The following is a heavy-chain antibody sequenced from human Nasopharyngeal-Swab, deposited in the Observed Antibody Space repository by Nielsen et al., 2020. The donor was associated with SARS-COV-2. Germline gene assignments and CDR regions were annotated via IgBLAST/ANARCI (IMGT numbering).Heavy chain of an antibody. D-gene: IGHD5-18*01. CDR3: ARGRVQLWFDPILFDAFDI. Sequence: RQASGKGLEWIGEINHSGSTSYNPSLKSRVTISVDTSKNQFSLKLSSVTAADTAVYYCARGRVQLWFDPILFDAFDIWGQGTMVTVSS. J-gene: IGHJ3*02. CDR2: INHSGST. V-gene: IGHV4-34*09.